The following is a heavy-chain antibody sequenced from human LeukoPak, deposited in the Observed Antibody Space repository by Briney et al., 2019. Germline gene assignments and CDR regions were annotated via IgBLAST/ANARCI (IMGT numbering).Heavy chain of an antibody. CDR2: INAGNGNT. CDR3: ARSRDNWNYGMLIFDY. D-gene: IGHD1-7*01. J-gene: IGHJ4*02. Sequence: ASVKVSCKASGYTFTSYAMHWVRQAPGQRLEWMGWINAGNGNTKYSQEFQGRVTITRDTSASTAYMELSSLRSEDMAVYYCARSRDNWNYGMLIFDYWGQGTLVTVSS. V-gene: IGHV1-3*03. CDR1: GYTFTSYA.